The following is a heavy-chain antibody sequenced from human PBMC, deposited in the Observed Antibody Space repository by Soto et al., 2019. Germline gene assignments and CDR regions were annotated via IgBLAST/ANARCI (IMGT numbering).Heavy chain of an antibody. D-gene: IGHD1-1*01. J-gene: IGHJ5*02. V-gene: IGHV1-58*02. CDR1: RFTFSRSG. CDR3: AADVARTDPYNCFEP. Sequence: SVNVSCKASRFTFSRSGIHWVGQARGQRLEGIGWVVVGSCKTDYAQKFQERVTIPRDVCTNTAYMDLTSLRSEDRAVYYCAADVARTDPYNCFEPWG. CDR2: VVVGSCKT.